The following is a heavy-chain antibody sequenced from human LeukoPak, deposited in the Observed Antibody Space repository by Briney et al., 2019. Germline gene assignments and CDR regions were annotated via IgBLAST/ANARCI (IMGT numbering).Heavy chain of an antibody. CDR3: ARDFISPHDSSGQDVGDAFDI. CDR2: ITPGGST. J-gene: IGHJ3*02. Sequence: KPSETLSLTCAVYRGSFSGFFWTWVRQPPGKGLEWIGDITPGGSTNYNSSLKSRLSMSLDSSRDQFSLKLSSVTAADTAVYYCARDFISPHDSSGQDVGDAFDIWGQGTMVTVSS. V-gene: IGHV4-34*01. D-gene: IGHD3-22*01. CDR1: RGSFSGFF.